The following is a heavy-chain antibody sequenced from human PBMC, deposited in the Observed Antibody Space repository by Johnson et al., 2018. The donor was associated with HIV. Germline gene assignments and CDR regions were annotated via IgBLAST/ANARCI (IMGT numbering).Heavy chain of an antibody. CDR1: GFIFSDSY. J-gene: IGHJ3*01. D-gene: IGHD3-10*01. CDR3: ARARDNGESGDAFDL. V-gene: IGHV3-11*04. CDR2: ITASGSPI. Sequence: QEQLVESGGGWVKPGGSLRLSCAASGFIFSDSYMSWIRRAPGKGLEWLSYITASGSPIYYADSVRGRFTISRDNAKNSLYLQMNSLRAEYTAVYYCARARDNGESGDAFDLWGPGTMVTVSS.